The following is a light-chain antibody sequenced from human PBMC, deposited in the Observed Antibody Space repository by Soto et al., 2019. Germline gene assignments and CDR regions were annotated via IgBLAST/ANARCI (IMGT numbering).Light chain of an antibody. V-gene: IGKV3-20*01. J-gene: IGKJ2*01. CDR2: GAS. Sequence: EIVLTQSPCTLSLSPGKRATLSCRASQSVSSSYLAWYQQKPGQAPRLLIYGASSRATGIPDRFSGSGSGTDFTLTISRLEPEDFAVYYCQQYGSSMYTFGQGTKLEIK. CDR1: QSVSSSY. CDR3: QQYGSSMYT.